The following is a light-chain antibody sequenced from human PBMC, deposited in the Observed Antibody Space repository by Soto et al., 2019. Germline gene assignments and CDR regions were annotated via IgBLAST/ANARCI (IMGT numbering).Light chain of an antibody. V-gene: IGKV3-15*01. J-gene: IGKJ2*01. CDR2: GAS. CDR1: QSVSSN. CDR3: QQYNDWPRT. Sequence: EIVMTQSPATLSVSPGERATLSCRASQSVSSNLAWYQQKPGQAPRLLFYGASTRATDVPPRFSGSGSGTEFTLTISGLQSEDFAVYYCQQYNDWPRTFGQGTKLEIK.